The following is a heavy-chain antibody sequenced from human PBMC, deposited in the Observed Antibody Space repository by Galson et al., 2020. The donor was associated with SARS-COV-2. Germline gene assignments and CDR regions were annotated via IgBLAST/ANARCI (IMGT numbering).Heavy chain of an antibody. CDR3: ARGRGGSPDLFDP. Sequence: GESLKISCAASGFSFSNYWMHWVRQAPGKGLVWVSRLKSDGTNTAYADSVKGRFTISRDTAKNTLYLQMNSLRAEDTAVYYCARGRGGSPDLFDPWGQGTLVTVSS. CDR2: LKSDGTNT. D-gene: IGHD3-16*01. CDR1: GFSFSNYW. V-gene: IGHV3-74*01. J-gene: IGHJ5*02.